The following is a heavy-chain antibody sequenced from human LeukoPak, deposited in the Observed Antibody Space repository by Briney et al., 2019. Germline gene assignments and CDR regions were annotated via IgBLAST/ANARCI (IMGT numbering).Heavy chain of an antibody. CDR1: GYSISSGYY. V-gene: IGHV4-38-2*02. Sequence: SETLSLTCTVSGYSISSGYYWGWIRQPPGKGLEWIGSIYHSGSTYYNPSLKSRVTISVDTSKNQFSLKLSSVTAADTAVYYCARDMDYGDYVVPDYWGQGTLVTVSS. CDR3: ARDMDYGDYVVPDY. CDR2: IYHSGST. D-gene: IGHD4-17*01. J-gene: IGHJ4*02.